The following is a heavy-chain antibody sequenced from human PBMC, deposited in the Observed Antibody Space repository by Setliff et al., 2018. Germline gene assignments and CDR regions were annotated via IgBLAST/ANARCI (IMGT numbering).Heavy chain of an antibody. Sequence: SETLSLTCTVSNGSISSGNYFWGWIRQPPGKGLEWMGSIFYTGSTYYSPSLKSRVTMSIDTSKNQFSLNLNSVTAADTAVYYCARQPYSTTYYYYYSYMDVWGKGTTVTVSS. V-gene: IGHV4-39*01. J-gene: IGHJ6*03. CDR2: IFYTGST. CDR1: NGSISSGNYF. D-gene: IGHD6-13*01. CDR3: ARQPYSTTYYYYYSYMDV.